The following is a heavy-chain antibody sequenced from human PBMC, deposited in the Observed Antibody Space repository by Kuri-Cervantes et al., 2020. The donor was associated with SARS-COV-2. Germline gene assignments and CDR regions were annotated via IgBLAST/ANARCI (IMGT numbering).Heavy chain of an antibody. V-gene: IGHV4-38-2*02. CDR1: GYSISSGYY. CDR3: ARDHLYCSSTSCYSGWFDP. Sequence: GSLRLSCTVSGYSISSGYYWGWIRQPPGKGLEWIGSTYHSGSTYYNPSLKSRVTISVDTSKNQFSLKLSSVTAADTAVYYCARDHLYCSSTSCYSGWFDPWGQGTLVTVSS. CDR2: TYHSGST. D-gene: IGHD2-2*01. J-gene: IGHJ5*02.